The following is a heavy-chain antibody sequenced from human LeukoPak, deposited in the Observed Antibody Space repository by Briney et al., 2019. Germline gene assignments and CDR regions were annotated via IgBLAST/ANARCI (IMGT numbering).Heavy chain of an antibody. D-gene: IGHD3-22*01. CDR1: DGSISSGSYY. CDR3: ARAARQGFTMIVVPFFYFDL. Sequence: SETLSLTCSVSDGSISSGSYYWGWIRQPPGKGLEWIGSIYYTGSTYYNPSLKSRVTISVDTSKNQFSLKVTSVTAADSAVYYCARAARQGFTMIVVPFFYFDLWGRGTLVTVSS. V-gene: IGHV4-39*07. CDR2: IYYTGST. J-gene: IGHJ2*01.